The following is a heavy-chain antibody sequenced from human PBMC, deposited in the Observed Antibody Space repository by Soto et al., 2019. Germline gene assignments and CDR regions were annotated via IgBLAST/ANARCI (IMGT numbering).Heavy chain of an antibody. Sequence: VESGGDLVQPGGSLRLSCAGSGSTFSTLWMSWVRQAPGKGLEWVANINQDGSERHYVDAVKGRFTISRDNTKNSLYLEMNSLRAEDTAVYYCRDGHYSGRWGQGTLVTVSS. V-gene: IGHV3-7*01. CDR2: INQDGSER. CDR1: GSTFSTLW. CDR3: RDGHYSGR. J-gene: IGHJ4*02.